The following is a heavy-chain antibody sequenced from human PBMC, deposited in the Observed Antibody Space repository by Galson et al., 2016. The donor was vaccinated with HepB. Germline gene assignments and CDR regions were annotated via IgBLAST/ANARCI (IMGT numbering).Heavy chain of an antibody. Sequence: SVKVSCKASGYPFTSNGISWVRQAPGQGLEWMGYISPYTGDTKYSQRFQDRVAMTTDKSTSTVYMELRSLRPDDTAVFYCARDDYGDFLGPGSEYYFDFWGRGTLVTVSS. D-gene: IGHD4-17*01. J-gene: IGHJ4*02. CDR2: ISPYTGDT. V-gene: IGHV1-18*01. CDR3: ARDDYGDFLGPGSEYYFDF. CDR1: GYPFTSNG.